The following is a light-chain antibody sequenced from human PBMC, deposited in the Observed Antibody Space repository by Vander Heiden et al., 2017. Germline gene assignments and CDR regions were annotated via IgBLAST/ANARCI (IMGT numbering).Light chain of an antibody. CDR2: TTY. V-gene: IGKV1-39*01. CDR3: QQSYNTPWT. J-gene: IGKJ1*01. CDR1: QNINSF. Sequence: DIQMTQSPSSLSASVGDSVTITCRASQNINSFLNWYQQKPGEAPKLLIYTTYSLQGGVPSRFSGSGSGTDFTLTISSLQPEDFATYYCQQSYNTPWTFGQGTKVEIK.